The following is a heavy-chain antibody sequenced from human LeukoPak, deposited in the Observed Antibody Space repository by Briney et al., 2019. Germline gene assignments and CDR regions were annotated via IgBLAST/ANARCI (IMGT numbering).Heavy chain of an antibody. Sequence: SETLSLTCSVSGGSISSYYWSWIRQSPGKGLEWIGYMYYSGSTNYNPSLKSRVTISVDTSKNQFSLELSSVTATDTAVYYCARRWDHWGQGILVTVSS. CDR3: ARRWDH. CDR2: MYYSGST. J-gene: IGHJ4*02. V-gene: IGHV4-59*01. CDR1: GGSISSYY. D-gene: IGHD2-15*01.